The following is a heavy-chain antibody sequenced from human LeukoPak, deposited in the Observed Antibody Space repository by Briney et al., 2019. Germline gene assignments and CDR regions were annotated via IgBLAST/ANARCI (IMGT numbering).Heavy chain of an antibody. J-gene: IGHJ4*02. Sequence: SETLSLTCAVYGGSFSGYYWSWIRQPPGKGLEWIGEINHSGSTNYNPSLKSRVTISADTSKNQFSLKLSSVTAADTAVYYCARERYSSGWANYFDYWGQGTLVTVSS. V-gene: IGHV4-34*01. CDR2: INHSGST. CDR3: ARERYSSGWANYFDY. CDR1: GGSFSGYY. D-gene: IGHD6-19*01.